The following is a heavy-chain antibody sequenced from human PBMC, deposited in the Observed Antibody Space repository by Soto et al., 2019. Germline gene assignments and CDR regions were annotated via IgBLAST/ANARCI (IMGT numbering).Heavy chain of an antibody. D-gene: IGHD7-27*01. CDR3: ASLPGAFTRSMDV. CDR1: GGSISSSNW. CDR2: IYHSGST. V-gene: IGHV4-4*02. Sequence: QVQLQESGPGLVKPSGTLSLTCAVSGGSISSSNWWSWVLQPPGKGLEGIGEIYHSGSTNYNPSLKSRVTISVDKATLQFSLKLSSVTAAETAVYYCASLPGAFTRSMDVWGQGTTVTVS. J-gene: IGHJ6*02.